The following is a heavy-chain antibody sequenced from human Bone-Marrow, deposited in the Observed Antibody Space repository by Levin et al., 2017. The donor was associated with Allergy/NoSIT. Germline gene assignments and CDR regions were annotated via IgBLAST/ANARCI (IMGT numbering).Heavy chain of an antibody. Sequence: GGSLRLSCAYSGPTFAFYAMNWVRQSPGGGLEWVSTITGRDATASYAESVTGRFTVSRDNSKNTVLLQINNLRTEDTATYYCARRPCTAGSCYSDFWGQGALVTVSS. CDR2: ITGRDATA. D-gene: IGHD2-8*02. J-gene: IGHJ4*02. V-gene: IGHV3-23*01. CDR3: ARRPCTAGSCYSDF. CDR1: GPTFAFYA.